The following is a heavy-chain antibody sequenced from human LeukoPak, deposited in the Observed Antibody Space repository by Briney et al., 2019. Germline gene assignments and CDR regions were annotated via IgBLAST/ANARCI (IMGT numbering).Heavy chain of an antibody. CDR2: IYYSGST. V-gene: IGHV4-39*07. Sequence: SETLSLTCTVSGGSISSSSYYWGWIRQPPGKGLEWIGSIYYSGSTYYNPSLKSRVTISVDTSKNRFSLKLSSVTAADTAVYYCAAGLELFDYWGQGTLVTVSS. CDR3: AAGLELFDY. J-gene: IGHJ4*02. CDR1: GGSISSSSYY. D-gene: IGHD1-7*01.